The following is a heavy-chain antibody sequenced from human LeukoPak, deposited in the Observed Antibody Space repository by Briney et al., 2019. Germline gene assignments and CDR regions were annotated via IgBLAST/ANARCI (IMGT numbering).Heavy chain of an antibody. CDR2: VHYTGAT. CDR3: AREVAYYFDY. Sequence: ASETLSLTCTVSGGSISGYYWSWIRQPPGKGLEWVGYVHYTGATNQNPSLKSRVTVSVDTSKNQFSLKVRSVTAADTAIYYCAREVAYYFDYWGQGTLVTVSS. V-gene: IGHV4-59*01. CDR1: GGSISGYY. J-gene: IGHJ4*02.